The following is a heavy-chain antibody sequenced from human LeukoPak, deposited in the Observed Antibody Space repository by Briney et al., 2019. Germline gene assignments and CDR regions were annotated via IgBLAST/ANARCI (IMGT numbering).Heavy chain of an antibody. CDR2: ISSSSGTI. V-gene: IGHV3-48*01. CDR3: ARDVVVTAPHFDY. Sequence: GGSLRLSCAASGFTFSSYAMTWVRQAPGKGLEWVSYISSSSGTIYYADSVKGRFTISRDNAKNSLYLQMNSLRAEDTAVYYCARDVVVTAPHFDYWGQGTLVTVSS. J-gene: IGHJ4*02. D-gene: IGHD2-21*02. CDR1: GFTFSSYA.